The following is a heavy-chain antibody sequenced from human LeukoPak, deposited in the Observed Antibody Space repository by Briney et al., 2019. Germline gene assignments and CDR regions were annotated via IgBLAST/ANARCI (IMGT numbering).Heavy chain of an antibody. CDR2: IYYSGST. V-gene: IGHV4-39*07. D-gene: IGHD5-18*01. CDR3: ARENSYGHYYYYMDV. Sequence: SETLSLTCTVSGGSISSSSYYWGWIRQPPGKGLEWIGSIYYSGSTYYNPSLKSRVTISVDTSKNQFSLKLSSVTAADTAVYYCARENSYGHYYYYMDVWGKGTTVTVSS. CDR1: GGSISSSSYY. J-gene: IGHJ6*03.